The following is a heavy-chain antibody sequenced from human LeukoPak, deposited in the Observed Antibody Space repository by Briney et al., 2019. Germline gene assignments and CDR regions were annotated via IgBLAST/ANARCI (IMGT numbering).Heavy chain of an antibody. CDR3: ARGCLEWLLSGYYYYYYMDV. CDR1: GGSISSYY. CDR2: IYYSGST. Sequence: SETLSLTCTVSGGSISSYYWSWIRLPPGKGLEWIGYIYYSGSTNYNPSLKSRVTISVDTSKNQFSLKLSSVTAADTAVYYCARGCLEWLLSGYYYYYYMDVWGKGTTVTVSS. J-gene: IGHJ6*03. V-gene: IGHV4-59*01. D-gene: IGHD3-3*01.